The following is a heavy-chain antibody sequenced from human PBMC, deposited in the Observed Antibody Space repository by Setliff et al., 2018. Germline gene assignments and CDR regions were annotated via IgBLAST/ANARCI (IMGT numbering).Heavy chain of an antibody. CDR1: GYTFTGYY. Sequence: ASVKVSCKASGYTFTGYYMHWVRQAPGQGLEWMGRINPNSGGTNYAQKFQGRVTMTWDTSISTAYMELSRLRSDDTAVYYCARGGPGVVIMPAAKLFDYWGQGTLVPSPQ. CDR3: ARGGPGVVIMPAAKLFDY. CDR2: INPNSGGT. D-gene: IGHD2-2*01. V-gene: IGHV1-2*06. J-gene: IGHJ4*02.